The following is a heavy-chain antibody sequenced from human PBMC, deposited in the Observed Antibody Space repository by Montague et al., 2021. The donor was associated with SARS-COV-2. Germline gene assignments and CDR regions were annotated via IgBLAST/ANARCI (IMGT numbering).Heavy chain of an antibody. V-gene: IGHV4-59*13. J-gene: IGHJ3*02. CDR2: IYFTGSA. D-gene: IGHD3-9*01. CDR1: GGSISSYY. Sequence: SETLSLTCTVSGGSISSYYWNWVRQPPGQGLEWIWIIYFTGSASYNHYPKSRGSITIDTSKNQFSFKLKPGTAADTDVYYCYRVIPIWLGFSPAFDIWGQGTMVTVSS. CDR3: YRVIPIWLGFSPAFDI.